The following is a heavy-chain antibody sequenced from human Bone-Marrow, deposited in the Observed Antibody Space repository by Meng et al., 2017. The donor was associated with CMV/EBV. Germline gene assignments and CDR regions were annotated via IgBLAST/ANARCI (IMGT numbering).Heavy chain of an antibody. J-gene: IGHJ6*02. D-gene: IGHD2-2*02. V-gene: IGHV3-15*01. CDR3: TTVPLGYCSSTSCYIGSYGMDV. Sequence: GESLKISCAASGFTFSNAWMSWVRQAPGKGLEWVGRIKSKTDGGTTDYAAPVKGRFTISRDDSKNTLYLQMNSLKTEDTAVYYCTTVPLGYCSSTSCYIGSYGMDVCGQGTTATVSS. CDR2: IKSKTDGGTT. CDR1: GFTFSNAW.